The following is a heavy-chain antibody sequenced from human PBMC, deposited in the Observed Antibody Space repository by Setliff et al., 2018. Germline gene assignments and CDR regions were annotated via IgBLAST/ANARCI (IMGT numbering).Heavy chain of an antibody. CDR3: ARDSVTLGQLERRGGFRYYDMDV. CDR1: GGTLSGYA. V-gene: IGHV1-69*06. Sequence: SVKVSCKASGGTLSGYAFSWVRQAPGQGLEWVGGITPIFETAHYAQKFQDRVTITADKSASTVYMELNSLISEDTAVYLCARDSVTLGQLERRGGFRYYDMDVWGQGTTVTVSS. D-gene: IGHD1-1*01. CDR2: ITPIFETA. J-gene: IGHJ6*02.